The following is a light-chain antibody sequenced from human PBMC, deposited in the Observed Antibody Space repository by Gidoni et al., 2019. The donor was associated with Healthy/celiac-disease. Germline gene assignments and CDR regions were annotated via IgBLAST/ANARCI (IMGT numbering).Light chain of an antibody. CDR2: AAS. CDR1: QSISSY. Sequence: DIQMTQSPSSLSASVGDRVTITCRASQSISSYLNWYQQKPGKAPKLLIYAASSLQSGVPSRFSGSGSGTDFTLTISSLQPEDFATYYCQQSYSTLAGTFXQXTKVEIK. V-gene: IGKV1-39*01. J-gene: IGKJ1*01. CDR3: QQSYSTLAGT.